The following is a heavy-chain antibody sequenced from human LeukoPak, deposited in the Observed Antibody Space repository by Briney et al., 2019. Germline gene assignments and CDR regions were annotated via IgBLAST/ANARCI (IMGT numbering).Heavy chain of an antibody. J-gene: IGHJ6*03. CDR2: INPSDGAT. V-gene: IGHV1-46*01. CDR3: AREQRGGVSGSWGGLFASYYTYYYMDV. CDR1: GYTFTMYY. Sequence: ASVKVSCKASGYTFTMYYIHWVRQAPGQGLEWMGMINPSDGATTYAQRFQGRVTMTRDMSTTTVYMDLRSLRSEDTAVYFCAREQRGGVSGSWGGLFASYYTYYYMDVWGRGTTVTVSS. D-gene: IGHD1-26*01.